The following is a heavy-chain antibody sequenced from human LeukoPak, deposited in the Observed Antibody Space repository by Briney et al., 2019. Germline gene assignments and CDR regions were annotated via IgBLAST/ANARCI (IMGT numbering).Heavy chain of an antibody. CDR3: VTDSPYSSSWFDAFDI. CDR2: FDPEDGET. V-gene: IGHV1-24*01. D-gene: IGHD6-13*01. Sequence: GASVKVSCKVSGYTLTELSMHWVRQAPGKGLEWMGGFDPEDGETIYAQKFQGRVTMTEDTSTDTAYMELSSLRSEDTAVYYCVTDSPYSSSWFDAFDIWGQGTMVTVSS. CDR1: GYTLTELS. J-gene: IGHJ3*02.